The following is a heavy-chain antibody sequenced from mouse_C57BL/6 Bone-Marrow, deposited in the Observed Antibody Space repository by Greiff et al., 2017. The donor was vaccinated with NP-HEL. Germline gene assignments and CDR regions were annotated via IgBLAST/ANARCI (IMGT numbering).Heavy chain of an antibody. CDR2: ISNGGGST. J-gene: IGHJ2*01. Sequence: EVQGVESGGGLVQPGGSLKLSCAASGFTFSDYYMYWVRQTPEKRLEWVAYISNGGGSTYYPDTVKGRFTISRDNAKNTLYLQMSRLKSEDTAMYYCARHRGNYVFDYWGQGTTLTVSS. CDR3: ARHRGNYVFDY. V-gene: IGHV5-12*01. D-gene: IGHD2-1*01. CDR1: GFTFSDYY.